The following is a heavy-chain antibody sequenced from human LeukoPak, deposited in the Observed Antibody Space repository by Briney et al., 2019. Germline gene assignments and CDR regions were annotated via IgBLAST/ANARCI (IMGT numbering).Heavy chain of an antibody. V-gene: IGHV1-2*02. J-gene: IGHJ5*02. Sequence: ASVKVSCKASGYTFTGYYMHWVRQAPGQGLEWMGWINPNSGGTNYAQKFQGRVTMTRDTSISTAYMELSRLRSDDTAVYYCARGPITMVRGVMVSFDPWGQGTLVTVSS. CDR1: GYTFTGYY. CDR3: ARGPITMVRGVMVSFDP. CDR2: INPNSGGT. D-gene: IGHD3-10*01.